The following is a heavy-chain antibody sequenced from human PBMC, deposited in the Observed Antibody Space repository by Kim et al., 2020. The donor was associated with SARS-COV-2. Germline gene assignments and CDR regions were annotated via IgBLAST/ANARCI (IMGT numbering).Heavy chain of an antibody. Sequence: GGSLRLSCAASGFTFSSYSMNWVRQAPGKWLEWVSSISSSSSYIYYADSVKGRFTISRDNAKNSLYLQMNSLRAEDTAVYYCARVWAHIPALWGQGTLVTVSS. CDR1: GFTFSSYS. J-gene: IGHJ4*02. V-gene: IGHV3-21*01. D-gene: IGHD2-21*01. CDR2: ISSSSSYI. CDR3: ARVWAHIPAL.